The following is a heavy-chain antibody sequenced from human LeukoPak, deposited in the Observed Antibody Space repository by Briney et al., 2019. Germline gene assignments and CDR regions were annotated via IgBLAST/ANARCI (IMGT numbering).Heavy chain of an antibody. Sequence: PGGSLRLSWAASGFTLCSNYMRWVRQAPGKGLGLVSVIYSGGSTDYADSVKGRFTISRDNSKNTLYLQMNSLRVEDTAVYYCARSSHYDILTGYSEEDAFDIWGQGTMVTVSS. J-gene: IGHJ3*02. CDR1: GFTLCSNY. CDR3: ARSSHYDILTGYSEEDAFDI. V-gene: IGHV3-53*01. CDR2: IYSGGST. D-gene: IGHD3-9*01.